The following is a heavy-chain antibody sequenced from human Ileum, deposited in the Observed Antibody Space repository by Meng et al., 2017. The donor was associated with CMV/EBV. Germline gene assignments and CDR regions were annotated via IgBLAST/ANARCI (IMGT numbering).Heavy chain of an antibody. CDR2: INPDTGGT. V-gene: IGHV1-2*06. Sequence: QVQLVHSGADRKKPGTSLQVSCKASGYTFTGYYMHWVRQAPGQGLEWMGRINPDTGGTNYAQKFQGRVTMTRDPSISTAYMELSRLTSDETAVYFCMTVTGNYPYWGQGALVTVSS. CDR3: MTVTGNYPY. J-gene: IGHJ4*02. CDR1: GYTFTGYY. D-gene: IGHD1-7*01.